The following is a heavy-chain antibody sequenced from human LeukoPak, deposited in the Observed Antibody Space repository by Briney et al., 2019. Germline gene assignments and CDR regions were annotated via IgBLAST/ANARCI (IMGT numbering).Heavy chain of an antibody. CDR3: ARTDDYGDYVGSYYMDV. D-gene: IGHD4-17*01. CDR2: IYYSGST. J-gene: IGHJ6*03. V-gene: IGHV4-39*07. CDR1: GGSISSSSYS. Sequence: SETLSLTCSVSGGSISSSSYSWGWIRQPPGKGLEWIGSIYYSGSTYYNPSLKSRVTISVDTSKNQFSLKLTSVTAADTAVYYCARTDDYGDYVGSYYMDVWGKGTTVTISS.